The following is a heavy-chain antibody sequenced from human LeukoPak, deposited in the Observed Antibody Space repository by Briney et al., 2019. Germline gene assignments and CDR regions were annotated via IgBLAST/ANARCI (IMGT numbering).Heavy chain of an antibody. J-gene: IGHJ4*02. D-gene: IGHD3-22*01. CDR1: GGSISSYY. CDR3: ARDRMYYYDSSGYPFDY. CDR2: IYTSGST. V-gene: IGHV4-4*07. Sequence: SETLSLTCTVSGGSISSYYWSWIRQPAGKGLEWIGRIYTSGSTNYNPSLKSRVTMSVDTSKNQFSLELSSVTAADTAVYYCARDRMYYYDSSGYPFDYWGQGTLVTVSS.